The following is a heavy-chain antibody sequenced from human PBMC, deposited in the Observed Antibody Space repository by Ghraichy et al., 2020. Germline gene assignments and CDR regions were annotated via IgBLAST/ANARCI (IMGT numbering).Heavy chain of an antibody. Sequence: SETLSLTCTVSGGSISSGGYYWSWIRQHPGKGLEWIGYIYYSGSTYYNPSLKSRVTISVDTSKNQFSLKLSSVTAADTAVYYCARDSPFNYYDSSGQRTCYFDYWGQGTLVTVSS. CDR2: IYYSGST. D-gene: IGHD3-22*01. J-gene: IGHJ4*02. CDR1: GGSISSGGYY. V-gene: IGHV4-31*03. CDR3: ARDSPFNYYDSSGQRTCYFDY.